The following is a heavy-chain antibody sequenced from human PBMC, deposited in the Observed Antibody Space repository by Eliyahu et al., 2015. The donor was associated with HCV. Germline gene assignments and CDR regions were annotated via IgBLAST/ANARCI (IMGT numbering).Heavy chain of an antibody. J-gene: IGHJ4*02. V-gene: IGHV3-23*01. Sequence: EVQLLESGGGLVQPGGSXSIXXAASGFXFSNYAXGWVRXAPGXGLQWVSSISGGGGSTYYADSVKGRFTISRDDSKNTLYLQMNSLRAEDTVLYYCAKHRYSSGVLVDYWGQGTLVTVSS. CDR3: AKHRYSSGVLVDY. D-gene: IGHD6-19*01. CDR1: GFXFSNYA. CDR2: ISGGGGST.